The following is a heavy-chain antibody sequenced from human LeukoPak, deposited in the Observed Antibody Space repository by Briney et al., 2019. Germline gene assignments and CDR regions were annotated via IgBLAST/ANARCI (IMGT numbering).Heavy chain of an antibody. D-gene: IGHD1/OR15-1a*01. CDR3: ARGRGYNWNMAPDY. Sequence: ASVKVSCKASGYTFTSYDINWVRQATGQGLEWMGWMNPNSGNTGYAQKFQGRVTITRNTSISTAYMELSSLRSEDTAVYYCARGRGYNWNMAPDYWGQGTLVTVSS. V-gene: IGHV1-8*03. J-gene: IGHJ4*02. CDR1: GYTFTSYD. CDR2: MNPNSGNT.